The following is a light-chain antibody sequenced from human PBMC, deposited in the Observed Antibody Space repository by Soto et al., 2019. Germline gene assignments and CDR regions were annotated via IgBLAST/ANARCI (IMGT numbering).Light chain of an antibody. CDR3: QQANSFPLT. J-gene: IGKJ4*01. CDR2: AAS. CDR1: QDIGSW. V-gene: IGKV1-12*01. Sequence: DIQMTQSPSSVSASVGDTVTITCRASQDIGSWLAWFQQKPGRAPKLLIYAASSLQSGVPSRFSGSGSGADFTLIISSLQPEDFATYYCQQANSFPLTFGGGTKVEIK.